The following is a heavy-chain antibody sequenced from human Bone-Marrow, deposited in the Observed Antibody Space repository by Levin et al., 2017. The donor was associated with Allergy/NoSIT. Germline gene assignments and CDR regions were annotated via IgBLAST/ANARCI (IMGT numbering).Heavy chain of an antibody. J-gene: IGHJ6*02. V-gene: IGHV3-30-3*01. CDR1: GFTFSSYA. CDR3: ARDPTRLRFLEWLPKGGIGGVGMDV. Sequence: GESLRLSCAASGFTFSSYAMHWVRQAPGKGLEWVAVISYDGSNKYYADSVKGRFTISRDNSKNTLYLQMNSLRAEDTAVYYCARDPTRLRFLEWLPKGGIGGVGMDVWGQGTTVTVSS. D-gene: IGHD3-3*01. CDR2: ISYDGSNK.